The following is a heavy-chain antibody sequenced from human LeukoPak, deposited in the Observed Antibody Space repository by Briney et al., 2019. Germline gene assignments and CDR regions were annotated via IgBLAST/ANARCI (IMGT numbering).Heavy chain of an antibody. Sequence: ASVKVSCKASGGTFSSYAISWVRQAPGQGLEWMGGIIPIFGTANYAQKFQGRVTITADESTSTAYMELSSLRSEDTAVYYCARVPSSSSWFDPWGQGTLVTVSS. CDR3: ARVPSSSSWFDP. J-gene: IGHJ5*02. V-gene: IGHV1-69*13. CDR2: IIPIFGTA. D-gene: IGHD6-6*01. CDR1: GGTFSSYA.